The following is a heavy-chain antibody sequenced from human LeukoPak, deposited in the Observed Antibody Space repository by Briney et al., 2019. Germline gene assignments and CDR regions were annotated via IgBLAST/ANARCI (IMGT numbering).Heavy chain of an antibody. Sequence: APVKVSCKASGYTFTTCGISWVRQAPGQGLEWMGWISAHNGNTNYAQKLQGRVTMTTDTSTSTAYMELRSLRSDDTAVYYCARIYSYGNGVYYFDYWGQGTLVTVSS. CDR3: ARIYSYGNGVYYFDY. D-gene: IGHD5-18*01. J-gene: IGHJ4*02. V-gene: IGHV1-18*04. CDR1: GYTFTTCG. CDR2: ISAHNGNT.